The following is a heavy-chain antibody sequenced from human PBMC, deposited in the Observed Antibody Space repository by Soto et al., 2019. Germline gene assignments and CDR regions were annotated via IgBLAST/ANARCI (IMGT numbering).Heavy chain of an antibody. CDR1: GGSISSGDYY. CDR2: IYYSGST. CDR3: ARSQYYDSSLPDP. Sequence: SETLSLTCTVSGGSISSGDYYWSWIRQPPGQGLEWIGYIYYSGSTYYNPSLKSRVTISIDTSKNQFSLKLSSVTAADTAVYYCARSQYYDSSLPDPWGQGTLVTVSS. D-gene: IGHD3-22*01. J-gene: IGHJ5*02. V-gene: IGHV4-30-4*01.